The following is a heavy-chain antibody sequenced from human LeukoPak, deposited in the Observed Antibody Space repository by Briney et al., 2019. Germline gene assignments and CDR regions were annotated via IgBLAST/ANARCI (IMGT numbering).Heavy chain of an antibody. CDR2: ISSSSSYI. CDR3: AKTAMGDFDY. V-gene: IGHV3-21*01. CDR1: GFTFSSYS. J-gene: IGHJ4*02. D-gene: IGHD5-18*01. Sequence: KAGGSLRLSCAASGFTFSSYSMNWVRQAPGKGLEWVSSISSSSSYIYYADSVKGRFTISRDNAKNSLYLQMNSLRAEDTAVYYCAKTAMGDFDYWGQGTLVTVSS.